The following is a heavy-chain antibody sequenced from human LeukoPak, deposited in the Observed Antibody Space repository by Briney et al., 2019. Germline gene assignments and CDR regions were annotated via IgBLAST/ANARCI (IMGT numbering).Heavy chain of an antibody. V-gene: IGHV4-4*07. CDR1: GGSISSYY. CDR3: ARGSDSSSSYYYYYYMDV. Sequence: SETLSLTCTVSGGSISSYYWSWIRQPAGKGLEWIGRIYTSGSTNYNPSLKSRVTMSVDTSKNQFSLKLSSVTAADTAVYYCARGSDSSSSYYYYYYMDVWGKGTTVTVSS. CDR2: IYTSGST. D-gene: IGHD6-6*01. J-gene: IGHJ6*03.